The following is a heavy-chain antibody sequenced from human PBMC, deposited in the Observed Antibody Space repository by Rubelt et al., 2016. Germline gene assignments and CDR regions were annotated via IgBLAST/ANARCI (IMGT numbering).Heavy chain of an antibody. CDR2: TSAYNGNT. CDR1: GYTFTSYG. CDR3: ARVQGRSGYFDY. J-gene: IGHJ4*02. Sequence: QVPLVQSGAEVKKPGASVKVSCKASGYTFTSYGISWVRQAPGPGLQGMGWTSAYNGNTHYAQKRRGRVIMTTCTSTSTAWRALRSRRSDDTAVYYCARVQGRSGYFDYWCQGTLVTVSS. V-gene: IGHV1-18*01. D-gene: IGHD3-10*01.